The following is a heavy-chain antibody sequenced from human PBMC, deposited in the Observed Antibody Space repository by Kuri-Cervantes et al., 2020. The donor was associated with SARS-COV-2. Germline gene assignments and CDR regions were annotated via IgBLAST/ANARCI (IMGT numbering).Heavy chain of an antibody. CDR2: IYNSGST. CDR1: GGSISSYS. V-gene: IGHV4-59*13. Sequence: SETLSLTCTVSGGSISSYSWSWIRHPPGKGLEWIGYIYNSGSTNYNPSLKSRVTISVDTSKNQFSLKLSSVTAADTAVYYCARAFWSGYYFLYYYMDVWGKGTTVTVSS. J-gene: IGHJ6*03. CDR3: ARAFWSGYYFLYYYMDV. D-gene: IGHD3-3*01.